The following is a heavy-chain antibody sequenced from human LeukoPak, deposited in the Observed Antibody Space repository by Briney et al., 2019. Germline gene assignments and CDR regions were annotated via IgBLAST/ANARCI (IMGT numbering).Heavy chain of an antibody. CDR1: GFTFSSYS. J-gene: IGHJ6*02. CDR3: ARDRGGMDV. V-gene: IGHV3-48*04. Sequence: PGGSLRLSCAASGFTFSSYSMNWVRQAPGKGLEWVSYISSSSSTIYYADSVKGRFTISRDNAKNSLYLQMNSLRAEDTAVYYCARDRGGMDVWGQGTTVTVSS. CDR2: ISSSSSTI.